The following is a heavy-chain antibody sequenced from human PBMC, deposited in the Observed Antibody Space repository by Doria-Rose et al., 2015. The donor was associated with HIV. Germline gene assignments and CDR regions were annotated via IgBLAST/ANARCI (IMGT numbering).Heavy chain of an antibody. Sequence: VQLVQSGGGLVQPGRSLRLSCVGSGFSFESYAMHWVRLAPGKGLEWVAGISCDSGAKGNADSVAGRFTISRDNAKKSAYLEMRSLRPEDTAFYYCAKAPIIGPKYYFYMDVWGKGTSVTVSS. CDR3: AKAPIIGPKYYFYMDV. CDR2: ISCDSGAK. V-gene: IGHV3-9*01. J-gene: IGHJ6*03. D-gene: IGHD3-3*01. CDR1: GFSFESYA.